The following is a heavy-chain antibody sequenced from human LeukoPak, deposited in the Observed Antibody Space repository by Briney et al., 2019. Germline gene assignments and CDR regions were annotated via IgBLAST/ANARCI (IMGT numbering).Heavy chain of an antibody. D-gene: IGHD3-3*01. CDR3: AREAVTIFALVRTQTTKRPHRFDP. J-gene: IGHJ5*02. CDR1: GYTFSSYY. Sequence: ASVKVSCKTSGYTFSSYYIHWVRQAPGQGLEWMGIINPSGGSTNYAQKFQGRVTMTRDVSTSTVYMELSSLRSEDTAVYYCAREAVTIFALVRTQTTKRPHRFDPWGQGTLVTVSS. V-gene: IGHV1-46*01. CDR2: INPSGGST.